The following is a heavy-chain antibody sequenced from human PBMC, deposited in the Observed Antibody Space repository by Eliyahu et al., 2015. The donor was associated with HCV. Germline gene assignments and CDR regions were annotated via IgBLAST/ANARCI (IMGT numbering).Heavy chain of an antibody. CDR2: IYYSGST. D-gene: IGHD3-10*01. Sequence: QVQLQESGPGLVKPSETLSLTCTVSGGSXXSYXXSXIRQPPGKGLEWFGYIYYSGSTNYNPSLKSRVTISVDTSKNQFSLKLSSVTAADTAVYYCARDRVTMVRGVIITWFDYWGQGTLVTVSS. CDR3: ARDRVTMVRGVIITWFDY. CDR1: GGSXXSYX. V-gene: IGHV4-59*01. J-gene: IGHJ4*02.